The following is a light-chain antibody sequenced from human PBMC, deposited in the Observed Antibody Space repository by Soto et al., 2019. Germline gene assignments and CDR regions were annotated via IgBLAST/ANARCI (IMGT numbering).Light chain of an antibody. CDR1: QSVSSK. CDR2: GAS. Sequence: EIVMTQSPATLSVSPGERATLSCRASQSVSSKLAWYQQKPGQAPRPLIYGASTRATGIPARFSGSESCTAFTHAISSLQSEDFVVYECQEYNNWHPVTFGGGTKVEIK. CDR3: QEYNNWHPVT. V-gene: IGKV3-15*01. J-gene: IGKJ4*01.